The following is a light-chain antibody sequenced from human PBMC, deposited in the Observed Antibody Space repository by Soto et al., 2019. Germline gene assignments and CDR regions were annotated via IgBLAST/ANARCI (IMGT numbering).Light chain of an antibody. Sequence: VVTKSPAALSLSPGERATLSCSASQTVSSNSLAWYHQKPGQAPRLLIYGASSRATGIPDRFSGSGSGTDFTLTISRLEPEDFAVYYCQLYGSSARTFAQGAKADI. CDR3: QLYGSSART. CDR2: GAS. J-gene: IGKJ1*01. CDR1: QTVSSNS. V-gene: IGKV3-20*01.